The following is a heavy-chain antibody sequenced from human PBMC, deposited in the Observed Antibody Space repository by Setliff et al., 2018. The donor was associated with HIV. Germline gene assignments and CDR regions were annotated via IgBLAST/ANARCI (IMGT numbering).Heavy chain of an antibody. CDR2: ITSRSSYM. CDR3: ARDGYSYGFFDY. D-gene: IGHD5-18*01. CDR1: GFTFSSYS. Sequence: GESPKISCAASGFTFSSYSMNWVRQAPGKGLEWVSSITSRSSYMYYADSVKGRFTISRDNAKNSLYLQMNSLRAEDTAVYYCARDGYSYGFFDYWGQGTLVTVSS. V-gene: IGHV3-21*01. J-gene: IGHJ4*02.